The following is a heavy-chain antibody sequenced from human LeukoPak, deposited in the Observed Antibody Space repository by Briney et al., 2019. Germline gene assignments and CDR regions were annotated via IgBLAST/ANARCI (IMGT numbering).Heavy chain of an antibody. CDR2: IYPGDSDT. CDR3: ARGCWSGRTDGFDI. J-gene: IGHJ3*02. CDR1: GYSFTSYW. Sequence: GGSLRLSCKGSGYSFTSYWIGWVRQMPGKGLEWMGIIYPGDSDTRYSPSFRGQVTISADKSISTANLQWSSLKASDTAMYYCARGCWSGRTDGFDIWGQGTMVTVSS. V-gene: IGHV5-51*01. D-gene: IGHD3-3*01.